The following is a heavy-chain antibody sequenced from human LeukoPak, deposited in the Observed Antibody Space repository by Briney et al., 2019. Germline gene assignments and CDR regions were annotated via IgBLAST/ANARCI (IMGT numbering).Heavy chain of an antibody. CDR2: INPNSAT. V-gene: IGHV1-2*02. D-gene: IGHD1-26*01. CDR3: SRGEVDGPDFDY. CDR1: GYTFTDYY. Sequence: GASVKVSCRASGYTFTDYYMHWVRQAPGQGLEWMGWINPNSATNYAQKFQGRVTMTRDTPTSTAYMGLSRLTSDDMAVYYCSRGEVDGPDFDYWGQGTLVTVSS. J-gene: IGHJ4*02.